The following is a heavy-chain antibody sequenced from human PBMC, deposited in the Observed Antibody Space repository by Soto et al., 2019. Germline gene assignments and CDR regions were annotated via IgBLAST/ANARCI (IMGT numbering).Heavy chain of an antibody. V-gene: IGHV4-30-4*01. CDR1: GGSISSGDYY. D-gene: IGHD3-16*02. CDR2: IYYSGST. J-gene: IGHJ3*02. Sequence: PSETLSLTCTVSGGSISSGDYYCSWIRQPPGKGLEWIGYIYYSGSTYYNPSLKSRVTISVDTSKNQFALKLSSVTAADTAVYYCARAAGTFGGVITNDAFDIWGQGTMVTVSS. CDR3: ARAAGTFGGVITNDAFDI.